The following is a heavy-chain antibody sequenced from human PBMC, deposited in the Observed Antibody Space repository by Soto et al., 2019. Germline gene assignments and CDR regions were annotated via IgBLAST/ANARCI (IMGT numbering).Heavy chain of an antibody. CDR3: ARCCILATTYGMDV. V-gene: IGHV1-69*02. D-gene: IGHD5-12*01. CDR2: IIPILGIA. J-gene: IGHJ6*02. CDR1: GGTFSSYT. Sequence: QVQLVQSGAEVKTPGSSVKVSCKASGGTFSSYTISWVRKAPGQGLEWMGRIIPILGIANYAQKFQGRVTIAADKSTSTAYMELSSLRTEGTAVYYCARCCILATTYGMDVWFQGTTVTV.